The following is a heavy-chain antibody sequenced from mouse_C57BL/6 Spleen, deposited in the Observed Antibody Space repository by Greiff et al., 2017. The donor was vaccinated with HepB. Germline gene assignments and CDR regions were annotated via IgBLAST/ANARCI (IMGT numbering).Heavy chain of an antibody. CDR3: ARSGTTVVARKLAY. V-gene: IGHV1-53*01. J-gene: IGHJ3*01. Sequence: QVQLQQSGTELVKPGASVKLSCKASGYTFTSYWMHWVKQRPGQGLEWIGNINPSNGGTNYNEKFKSKATLTVDKSSSTAYMQLSSLTSEDSAVYYCARSGTTVVARKLAYWGQGTLVTVSA. CDR2: INPSNGGT. CDR1: GYTFTSYW. D-gene: IGHD1-1*01.